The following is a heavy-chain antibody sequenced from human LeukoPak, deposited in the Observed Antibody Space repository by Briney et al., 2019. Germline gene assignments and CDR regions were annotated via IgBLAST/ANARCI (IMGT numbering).Heavy chain of an antibody. CDR3: ARLGVYGSGSHVGTDY. CDR1: GDSISSYY. CDR2: IHYSGSI. V-gene: IGHV4-59*08. J-gene: IGHJ4*02. Sequence: PSETLSLTCTVSGDSISSYYWIWVRQPPGKGLEWIGSIHYSGSINYNPSLKSLVSISVDTSKNQFSLKLTSVTAADTAVYFCARLGVYGSGSHVGTDYWGQGTLVTVSS. D-gene: IGHD3-10*01.